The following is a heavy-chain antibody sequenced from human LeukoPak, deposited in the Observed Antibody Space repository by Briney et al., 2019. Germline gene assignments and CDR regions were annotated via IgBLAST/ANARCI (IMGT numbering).Heavy chain of an antibody. J-gene: IGHJ4*02. CDR1: GFIFSDYY. Sequence: GGSLRLSCAASGFIFSDYYMSWIRQAPGKGLEWVSYISSSGSTMYYTDSVKGRFAISRDNAKDSLYLQMNSLRAEDTAVYYCASTSGSYTLPFDYWGQGTLVTVSS. CDR2: ISSSGSTM. CDR3: ASTSGSYTLPFDY. V-gene: IGHV3-11*01. D-gene: IGHD1-26*01.